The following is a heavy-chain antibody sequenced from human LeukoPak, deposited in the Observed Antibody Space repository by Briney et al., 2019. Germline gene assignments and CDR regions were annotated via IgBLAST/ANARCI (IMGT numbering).Heavy chain of an antibody. J-gene: IGHJ4*02. CDR1: GFTFRNYG. V-gene: IGHV3-30*02. Sequence: GGSLRLSCAASGFTFRNYGMHWVRQAPGKGLEWVTFIRYDGADEYYADFVKGRFTISRDDSKNTVFLQMNTLRVEDTAVYYCARGYPYFAYWGQGTLVTVSS. CDR2: IRYDGADE. CDR3: ARGYPYFAY. D-gene: IGHD3-16*02.